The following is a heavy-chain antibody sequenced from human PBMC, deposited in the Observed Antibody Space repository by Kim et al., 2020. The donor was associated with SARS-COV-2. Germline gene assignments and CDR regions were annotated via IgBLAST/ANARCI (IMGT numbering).Heavy chain of an antibody. V-gene: IGHV1-2*02. Sequence: ASVKVSCKASGYTFTGYYMHWVRQAPGQGLEWMGWTNPNSGGPNYAQKFQGRVTMNRDTSISTAYMELSRLRSDDTAVYYCARDFVDTAMAIDYWGQGTLVTVSS. CDR3: ARDFVDTAMAIDY. CDR1: GYTFTGYY. D-gene: IGHD5-18*01. CDR2: TNPNSGGP. J-gene: IGHJ4*02.